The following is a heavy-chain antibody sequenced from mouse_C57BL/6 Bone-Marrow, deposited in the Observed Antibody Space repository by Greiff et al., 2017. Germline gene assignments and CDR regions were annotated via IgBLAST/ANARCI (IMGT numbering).Heavy chain of an antibody. J-gene: IGHJ2*01. CDR1: GYTFTSYW. CDR3: GAVPFDY. V-gene: IGHV1-50*01. Sequence: VQLQQPGAELVKPGASVKLSCKASGYTFTSYWMQWVKQRPGQGLEWIGEIDPSDSYTNYNQKFKGKATLTVDTSSSTAYMQLRSLASDDSAVYFCGAVPFDYWGQGTTLTVSS. CDR2: IDPSDSYT.